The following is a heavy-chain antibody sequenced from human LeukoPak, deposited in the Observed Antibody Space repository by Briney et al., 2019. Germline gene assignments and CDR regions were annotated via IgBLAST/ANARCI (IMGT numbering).Heavy chain of an antibody. Sequence: SQTLSLTCTVSGGSISSGSYYWSWIRQPAGKGLEWIGRIYTSGSTNYNPSLKSRVTISVDTSKTQSSLKLSSVTAADTAVYYCAFGPYDILTGYAPIDYWGQGTLVTVSS. D-gene: IGHD3-9*01. CDR1: GGSISSGSYY. J-gene: IGHJ4*02. CDR3: AFGPYDILTGYAPIDY. CDR2: IYTSGST. V-gene: IGHV4-61*02.